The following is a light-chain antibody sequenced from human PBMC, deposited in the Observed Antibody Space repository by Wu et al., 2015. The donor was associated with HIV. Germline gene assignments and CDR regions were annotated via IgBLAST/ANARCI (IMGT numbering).Light chain of an antibody. J-gene: IGKJ1*01. V-gene: IGKV1-39*01. CDR2: AAS. CDR1: QDISNS. Sequence: GDRVTITCRASQDISNSLAWYQQIPGKAPKLLIYAASNLQGGVPSRFSGSGSGTDFTLTISSLQPEDSATYFCQQTYTIQWTFGQGTKVE. CDR3: QQTYTIQWT.